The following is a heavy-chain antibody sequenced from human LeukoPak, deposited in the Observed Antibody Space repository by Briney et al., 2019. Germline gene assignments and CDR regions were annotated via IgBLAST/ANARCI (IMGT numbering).Heavy chain of an antibody. J-gene: IGHJ3*02. CDR1: GFTFSKDW. D-gene: IGHD1-14*01. Sequence: KPGGSLRLSCVGSGFTFSKDWMSWVRQAPGKGLEWVGLIRNKIDGGTTDDAAPVKGRFTISRDDSKNTLYLQMNSLKTEDTAVYNCTTYNDRDAFDIWGQGTMVTVSP. CDR2: IRNKIDGGTT. V-gene: IGHV3-15*01. CDR3: TTYNDRDAFDI.